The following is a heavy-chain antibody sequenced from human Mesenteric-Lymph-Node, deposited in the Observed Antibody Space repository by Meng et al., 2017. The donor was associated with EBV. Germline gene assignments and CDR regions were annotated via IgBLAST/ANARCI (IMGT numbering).Heavy chain of an antibody. V-gene: IGHV1-18*01. CDR3: ARDGSGDGYTFDY. CDR2: ISPYNGNT. J-gene: IGHJ4*02. Sequence: QVQLVQSGAEVKKPGASVKVSCKVSGYTFTNYGINWVRQAPGQGIEWMGGISPYNGNTYSAQKFQGRVTMTTDTSTDTAYIELRSLRSDDTAVYSCARDGSGDGYTFDYWGRGTLVTVSS. CDR1: GYTFTNYG. D-gene: IGHD5-24*01.